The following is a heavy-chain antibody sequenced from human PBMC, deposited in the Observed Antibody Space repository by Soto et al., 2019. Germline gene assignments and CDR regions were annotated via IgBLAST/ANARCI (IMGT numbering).Heavy chain of an antibody. CDR1: GYTFSGYY. CDR3: AREPATAKPEGVDF. V-gene: IGHV1-2*02. Sequence: ASVKVSCKASGYTFSGYYIHWVRQAPGQGLEWMGWINPNSGGTKYAPKFRGGVTMTRDTSITTAYMELSRLRSGDTAVYYCAREPATAKPEGVDFWGQGTLVTVSS. D-gene: IGHD1-1*01. J-gene: IGHJ4*02. CDR2: INPNSGGT.